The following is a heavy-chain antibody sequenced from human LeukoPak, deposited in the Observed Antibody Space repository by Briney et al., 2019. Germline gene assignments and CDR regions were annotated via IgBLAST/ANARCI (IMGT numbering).Heavy chain of an antibody. J-gene: IGHJ4*02. CDR2: INPSGGST. CDR3: VRAEEENCSSTSCPFY. CDR1: GYTFTTYY. Sequence: GASVKVSCKASGYTFTTYYMHWVRQAPGQGLEWMGIINPSGGSTWYAQKFQGRVTMTRDTSTSTVYMELSSLRSEDTAVYYCVRAEEENCSSTSCPFYWGQGTLVTVSS. D-gene: IGHD2-2*01. V-gene: IGHV1-46*01.